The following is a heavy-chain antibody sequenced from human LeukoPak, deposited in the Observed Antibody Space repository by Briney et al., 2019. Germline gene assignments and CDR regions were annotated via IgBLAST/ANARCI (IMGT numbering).Heavy chain of an antibody. D-gene: IGHD6-13*01. CDR1: GFTFSSYS. V-gene: IGHV3-21*01. Sequence: PGGSLRLSCAASGFTFSSYSMNWVRQAPGKGLEWVSSISSSSSYIYYADSVKGRFTISRDSAKNSLYLQMNSLRAEDTAVYYCASLGIAAAGRDYFDYWGQGTLVTVSS. CDR2: ISSSSSYI. J-gene: IGHJ4*02. CDR3: ASLGIAAAGRDYFDY.